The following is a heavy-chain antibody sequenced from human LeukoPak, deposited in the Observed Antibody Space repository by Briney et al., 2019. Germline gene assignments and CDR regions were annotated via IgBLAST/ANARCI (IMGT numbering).Heavy chain of an antibody. Sequence: GESLKISCKGSGYSFTSYWIGWVRQMPGKGLEWMGIIYPGDSDTRYSPSFQGQVTISADKSISTAYLQWSSLKASDTAMYYCARPTRAGTRPDAFDIWGQGTMVTVSS. CDR1: GYSFTSYW. V-gene: IGHV5-51*01. CDR3: ARPTRAGTRPDAFDI. D-gene: IGHD1-1*01. CDR2: IYPGDSDT. J-gene: IGHJ3*02.